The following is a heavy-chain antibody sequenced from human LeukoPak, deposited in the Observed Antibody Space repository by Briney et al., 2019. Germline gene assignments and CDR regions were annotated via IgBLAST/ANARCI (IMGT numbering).Heavy chain of an antibody. J-gene: IGHJ4*02. CDR1: GFTFSSYS. V-gene: IGHV3-23*01. Sequence: GGSLRLSCAASGFTFSSYSMNWVRQAPGKGLEWVSATSGSGGSTYYADSVKGRFTISRDNSKNTLFLQMNSLRAEDTAVYYCAKGGNWNYQYYFDYWGQGTLVTVSS. D-gene: IGHD1-7*01. CDR2: TSGSGGST. CDR3: AKGGNWNYQYYFDY.